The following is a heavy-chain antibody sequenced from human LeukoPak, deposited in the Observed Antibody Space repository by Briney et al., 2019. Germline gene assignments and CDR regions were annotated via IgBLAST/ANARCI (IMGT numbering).Heavy chain of an antibody. D-gene: IGHD6-19*01. CDR1: GYTFTSYY. CDR3: ASSEQPGIAVALDY. V-gene: IGHV1-18*04. J-gene: IGHJ4*02. Sequence: GASVKVSCKASGYTFTSYYLHWVRQAPGQGLEWMGWISAYNGNTNYAQKLQGRVTMTADTSTSTAYMELRSLRSDDTAVYYCASSEQPGIAVALDYWGQGTLVTVSS. CDR2: ISAYNGNT.